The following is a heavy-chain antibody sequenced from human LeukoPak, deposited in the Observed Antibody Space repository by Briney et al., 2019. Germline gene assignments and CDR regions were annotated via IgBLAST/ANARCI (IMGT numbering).Heavy chain of an antibody. D-gene: IGHD3-22*01. CDR1: GLTFSDYY. CDR2: ISSSGSII. CDR3: ARGKYDSSPFLQH. Sequence: PGGSLRLSCAASGLTFSDYYMSWIRQAPGKGLEWVSYISSSGSIIYYADSVKGRFTISRDNAKNSMYLQMNSLRAEDTAVYYCARGKYDSSPFLQHWGQGTLVTVSS. V-gene: IGHV3-11*01. J-gene: IGHJ1*01.